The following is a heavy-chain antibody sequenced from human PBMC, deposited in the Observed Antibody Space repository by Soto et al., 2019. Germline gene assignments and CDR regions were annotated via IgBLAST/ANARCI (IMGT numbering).Heavy chain of an antibody. J-gene: IGHJ4*02. Sequence: QVQLVQSGPEVRKPAASVKVSCKASGYTFTNYGINWVRQAPGQGLEWMGWVSAYNGERTYAQKVQDRITMTTDTSTSTADMELRSLRSDDTAVYYCPRGSSTPASGDYWGQGTLVTVSS. CDR3: PRGSSTPASGDY. D-gene: IGHD6-6*01. CDR1: GYTFTNYG. CDR2: VSAYNGER. V-gene: IGHV1-18*01.